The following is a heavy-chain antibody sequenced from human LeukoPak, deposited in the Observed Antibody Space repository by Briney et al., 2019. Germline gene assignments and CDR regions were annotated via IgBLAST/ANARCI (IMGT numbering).Heavy chain of an antibody. CDR3: ASSGYQLLSYYYYMDV. D-gene: IGHD2-2*01. CDR2: IKQDGSEK. J-gene: IGHJ6*03. V-gene: IGHV3-7*01. CDR1: GFTFTIYG. Sequence: GGSLRLSCAASGFTFTIYGMNWVRQAPGKGLEWVANIKQDGSEKYYVDSVKGRFTISRDNAKNSLYLQMDSLRAEDTAVYYCASSGYQLLSYYYYMDVWGKGTTVTISS.